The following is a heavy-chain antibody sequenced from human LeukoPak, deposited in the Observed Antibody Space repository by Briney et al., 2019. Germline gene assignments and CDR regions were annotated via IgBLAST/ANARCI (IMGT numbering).Heavy chain of an antibody. V-gene: IGHV4-4*07. CDR1: GGSISTYY. J-gene: IGHJ4*02. CDR2: INTSGSV. Sequence: PSETLSLTCTVSGGSISTYYWSGVRQPAGKGREWMGRINTSGSVDYNPSLKSRVTMSVDTSKKQFSLTLSSVTAADTAMYYCAREGSMTARPFVSIDYWGQGTLVTVSS. CDR3: AREGSMTARPFVSIDY. D-gene: IGHD6-6*01.